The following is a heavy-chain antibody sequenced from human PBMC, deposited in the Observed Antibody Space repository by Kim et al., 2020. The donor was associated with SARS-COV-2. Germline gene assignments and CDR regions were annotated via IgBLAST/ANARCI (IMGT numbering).Heavy chain of an antibody. D-gene: IGHD1-26*01. Sequence: STNSADSVKGRFTISRDNSKNTLYLQMNSLRAEDTAVYYCAKDRGRGSLDAFDIWGQGTMVTVSS. J-gene: IGHJ3*02. CDR2: ST. CDR3: AKDRGRGSLDAFDI. V-gene: IGHV3-23*01.